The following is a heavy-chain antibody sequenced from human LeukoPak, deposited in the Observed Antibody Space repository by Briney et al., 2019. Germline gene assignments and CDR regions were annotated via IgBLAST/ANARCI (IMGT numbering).Heavy chain of an antibody. Sequence: ASVKVSCKASGGTFSSSAISWVRQAPGQGLEWMGGIIPIFGTANYAQKFQGRVTITTDESTSTAYMELSSLRAEDTAVYYCARDRYNWNYVGRDAFDIWGQGTMVTVSS. V-gene: IGHV1-69*05. CDR2: IIPIFGTA. CDR3: ARDRYNWNYVGRDAFDI. D-gene: IGHD1-7*01. CDR1: GGTFSSSA. J-gene: IGHJ3*02.